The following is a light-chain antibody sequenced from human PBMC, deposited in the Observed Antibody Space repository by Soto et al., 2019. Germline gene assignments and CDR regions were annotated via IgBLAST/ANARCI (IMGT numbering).Light chain of an antibody. Sequence: QSALTQPASVSGSTGQSITISCSGTMRDVGAYNFVSWYQQHPGTAPKLIIYEVRNRPSGMSSRFSGSRSGTTASLPISGLQSDDGGDYNCSAYTAGSTLVFGGGTKLTVL. V-gene: IGLV2-14*01. J-gene: IGLJ3*02. CDR3: SAYTAGSTLV. CDR1: MRDVGAYNF. CDR2: EVR.